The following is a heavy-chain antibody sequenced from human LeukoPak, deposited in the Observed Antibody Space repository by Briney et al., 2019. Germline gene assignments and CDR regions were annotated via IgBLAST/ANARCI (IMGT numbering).Heavy chain of an antibody. V-gene: IGHV4-59*01. CDR3: ARRGFVVTAVSSSHDAFDI. CDR2: IYYSGST. J-gene: IGHJ3*02. CDR1: GGSFSGYY. D-gene: IGHD2-21*02. Sequence: PSETLSLTCAVYGGSFSGYYWSWIRQPPGKGLEWIGYIYYSGSTNYNPSLKSRVTISVDTSKNQFSLKLSSVTAADTAVYYCARRGFVVTAVSSSHDAFDIWGQGTMVTVSS.